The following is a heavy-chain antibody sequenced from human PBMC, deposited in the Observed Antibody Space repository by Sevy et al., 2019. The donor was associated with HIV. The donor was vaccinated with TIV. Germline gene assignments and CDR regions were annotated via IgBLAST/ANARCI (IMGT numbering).Heavy chain of an antibody. CDR1: GFTFSSYS. V-gene: IGHV3-48*02. CDR2: ISSSSSTI. J-gene: IGHJ6*02. CDR3: ARENGKVRGRFYYYGMDV. D-gene: IGHD3-10*01. Sequence: GGSLRLSCAASGFTFSSYSMNWVRQAPGKGLEWVSYISSSSSTIYYADSVKGRFTISRDNAKNSLYLQMNSLRDEDTAVYYCARENGKVRGRFYYYGMDVWGQGTTVTVSS.